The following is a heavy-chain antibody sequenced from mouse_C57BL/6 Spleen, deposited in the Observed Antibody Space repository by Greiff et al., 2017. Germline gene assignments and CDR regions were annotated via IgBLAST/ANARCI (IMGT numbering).Heavy chain of an antibody. V-gene: IGHV3-6*01. CDR2: ISYDGSN. J-gene: IGHJ2*01. CDR3: ARDGGIYYGSSYVRFYY. D-gene: IGHD1-1*01. Sequence: EVKLQESGPGLVKPSQSLSLTCSVTGYSITSGYYWNWIRQFPGNKLEWMGYISYDGSNNYNPSLKNRISITRDTSKNQFFLKLNSVTTEDTATYYCARDGGIYYGSSYVRFYYWGQGTTLTVSS. CDR1: GYSITSGYY.